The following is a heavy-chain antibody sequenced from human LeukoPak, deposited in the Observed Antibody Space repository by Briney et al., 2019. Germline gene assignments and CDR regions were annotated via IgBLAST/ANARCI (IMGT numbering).Heavy chain of an antibody. CDR2: LYYSGST. CDR3: ARAKYYDFWSGYYDWFDP. D-gene: IGHD3-3*01. J-gene: IGHJ5*02. V-gene: IGHV4-59*11. CDR1: GGSSSSHY. Sequence: PSETLSLNCTVSGGSSSSHYWSWIRPPPGKGLEWSGYLYYSGSTNSKHSLRSRVTISVDTSKNQYSLKLSSVTAADTAGYYCARAKYYDFWSGYYDWFDPWGQGTLVTVSS.